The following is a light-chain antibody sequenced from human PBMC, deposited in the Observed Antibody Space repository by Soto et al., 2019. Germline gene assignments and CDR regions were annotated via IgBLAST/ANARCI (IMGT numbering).Light chain of an antibody. CDR1: QSVFYSSNSRNY. J-gene: IGKJ4*01. Sequence: DIMMTQSPDSLAVSLGERATINCKSSQSVFYSSNSRNYLAWYQQKPGQPPKLLIYWASARESGVPERFSGSGSGTDFTLTISSLQAEDVAVYYCQQYYTTPLTFGGGTKVE. V-gene: IGKV4-1*01. CDR2: WAS. CDR3: QQYYTTPLT.